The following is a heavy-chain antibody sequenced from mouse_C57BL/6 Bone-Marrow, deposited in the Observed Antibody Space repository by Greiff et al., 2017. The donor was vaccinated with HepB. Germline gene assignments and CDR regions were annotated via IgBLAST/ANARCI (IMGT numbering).Heavy chain of an antibody. D-gene: IGHD1-1*01. Sequence: VQLKESGPGLVKPSQSLSLTCSVTGYSITSGYYWNWIRQFPGNKLEWMGYISYDGSNNYNPSIKNRISITRDTSKNQFFLKLNSVTTADTATYYCALYYYFFDYWGQGTTLTVSS. V-gene: IGHV3-6*01. CDR1: GYSITSGYY. CDR2: ISYDGSN. J-gene: IGHJ2*01. CDR3: ALYYYFFDY.